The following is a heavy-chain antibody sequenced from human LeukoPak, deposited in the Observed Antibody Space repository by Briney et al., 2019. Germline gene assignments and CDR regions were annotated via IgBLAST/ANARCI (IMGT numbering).Heavy chain of an antibody. V-gene: IGHV3-30*18. CDR2: ISYDGSNK. CDR1: GFTFSSYG. CDR3: AKGRYVWGSYRIIPDY. Sequence: GGSLRLSCAASGFTFSSYGMHWVRQAPGKGLEWVAVISYDGSNKYYADSVKGRFTISRDNSKNTLYLQMNSLRAEDTAVHYCAKGRYVWGSYRIIPDYWGQGTLVTVSS. J-gene: IGHJ4*02. D-gene: IGHD3-16*02.